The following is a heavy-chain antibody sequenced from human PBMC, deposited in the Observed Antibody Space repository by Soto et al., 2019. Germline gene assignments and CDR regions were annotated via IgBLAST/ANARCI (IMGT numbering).Heavy chain of an antibody. Sequence: EMHLAESGGGLVQPGGSLRVSCTASGFTFRNYWMTWVRQAPGKGLEWVANINQNEGEKYYVDSVKGRFTISRDNAYNSLYLEMDNLRVDDSAVYFCARGRPPSSGGNFDSWGQGTLVSVSS. D-gene: IGHD3-10*01. V-gene: IGHV3-7*01. J-gene: IGHJ4*02. CDR2: INQNEGEK. CDR1: GFTFRNYW. CDR3: ARGRPPSSGGNFDS.